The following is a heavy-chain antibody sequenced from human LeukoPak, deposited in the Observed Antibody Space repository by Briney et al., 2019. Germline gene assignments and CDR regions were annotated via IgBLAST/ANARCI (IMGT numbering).Heavy chain of an antibody. V-gene: IGHV6-1*01. J-gene: IGHJ4*02. D-gene: IGHD3-16*01. Sequence: SQTLSLTCAISGDSVSSNSVAWNWIRQSPSRGLEWLGRTYYRSKWSNDYAVSVRSRITINPDTSKNQFSLQLNSVTPADAAVYYCARSRGGDFDHWGQGTLVTVSS. CDR3: ARSRGGDFDH. CDR2: TYYRSKWSN. CDR1: GDSVSSNSVA.